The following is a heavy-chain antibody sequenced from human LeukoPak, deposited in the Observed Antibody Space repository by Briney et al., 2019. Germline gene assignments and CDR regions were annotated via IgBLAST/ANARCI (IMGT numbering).Heavy chain of an antibody. CDR1: GYTFTSYY. J-gene: IGHJ3*02. Sequence: ASVKVSCTASGYTFTSYYMHWVRQAPGQGLEWMGIINPSGGSTSYAQKFQGRVTMTRDMSRSTVYMELNSLRSEDTAVYYCAIYCSGGSCYSGDAFDIWGQGTMVTVSS. CDR2: INPSGGST. CDR3: AIYCSGGSCYSGDAFDI. V-gene: IGHV1-46*01. D-gene: IGHD2-15*01.